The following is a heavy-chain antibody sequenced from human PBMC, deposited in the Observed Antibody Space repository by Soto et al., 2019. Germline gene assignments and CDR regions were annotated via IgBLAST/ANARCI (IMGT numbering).Heavy chain of an antibody. D-gene: IGHD6-13*01. CDR2: ISAYNGNT. V-gene: IGHV1-18*01. Sequence: QVQLVQSGAEVKKPGASVKVSCKASGYTFTSYGISWVRQAPGQGLEWMGWISAYNGNTNYAQKLQGRVTMTTDTATSTADMELRSLRSDDTAVYYCAGAPRSSWYAPWGQGTLVTVSS. J-gene: IGHJ5*02. CDR3: AGAPRSSWYAP. CDR1: GYTFTSYG.